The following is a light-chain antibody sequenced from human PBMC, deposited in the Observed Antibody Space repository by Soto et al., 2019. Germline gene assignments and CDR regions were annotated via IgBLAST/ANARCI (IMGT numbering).Light chain of an antibody. Sequence: DIQMTHSPSTLSASVVDTVTITFRASESISSWLAWYQEKPGKAPNLLIYDASSLESGVPSRFSGSGSGTEFTLTISSLQPDDFATYYCQDYSPYSWTFGQGTKVDIK. CDR3: QDYSPYSWT. CDR2: DAS. CDR1: ESISSW. J-gene: IGKJ1*01. V-gene: IGKV1-5*01.